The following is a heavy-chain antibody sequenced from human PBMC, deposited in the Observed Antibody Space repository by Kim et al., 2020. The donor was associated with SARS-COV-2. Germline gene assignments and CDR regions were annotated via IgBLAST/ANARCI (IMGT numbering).Heavy chain of an antibody. V-gene: IGHV3-30*18. CDR3: AKAPRHGDHAYHFDY. D-gene: IGHD4-17*01. Sequence: GGSLRLSCAASGFTFSSYGMHWVRQAPGKGLEWVAVISYDGSNKYYADSVKGRFTISRDNSKNTLYLQMNSLRAEDTAVYYCAKAPRHGDHAYHFDYWGQGTLVTVSS. CDR1: GFTFSSYG. J-gene: IGHJ4*02. CDR2: ISYDGSNK.